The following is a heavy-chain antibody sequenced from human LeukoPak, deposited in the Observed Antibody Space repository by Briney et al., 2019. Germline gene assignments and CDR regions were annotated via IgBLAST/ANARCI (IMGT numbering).Heavy chain of an antibody. CDR3: ARRRGVHYYYYYMDV. Sequence: PSQTLSLTCTVSGASISSVGYYRGWVRHPPGQGLEWIWTISYSGSTHYNPSLESRLTISVDTSKNQFSLRLSSVTAADTAVYFCARRRGVHYYYYYMDVWGRGTTVIVSS. J-gene: IGHJ6*03. CDR1: GASISSVGYY. D-gene: IGHD2-8*01. V-gene: IGHV4-39*01. CDR2: ISYSGST.